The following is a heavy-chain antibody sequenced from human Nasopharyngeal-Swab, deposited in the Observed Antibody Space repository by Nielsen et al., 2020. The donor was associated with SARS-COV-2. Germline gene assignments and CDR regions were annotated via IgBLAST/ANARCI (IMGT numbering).Heavy chain of an antibody. V-gene: IGHV3-53*01. J-gene: IGHJ1*01. CDR3: ASHCSGGSCYSFWYFQH. D-gene: IGHD2-15*01. Sequence: GGSLRFSCAASGFTVSSNYMSWVRQAPGKGLEWVSVIYSGGSTYYADSVKGRFTISRDNSKNTLYLQMNSLRAEDTAVYYCASHCSGGSCYSFWYFQHWGQGTLVTVSS. CDR2: IYSGGST. CDR1: GFTVSSNY.